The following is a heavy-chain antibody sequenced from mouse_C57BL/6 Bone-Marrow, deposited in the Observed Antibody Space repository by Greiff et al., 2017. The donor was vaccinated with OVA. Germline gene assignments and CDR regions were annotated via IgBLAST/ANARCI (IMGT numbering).Heavy chain of an antibody. D-gene: IGHD2-4*01. CDR1: GYAFTNYL. Sequence: VQLQESGAELVRPGTSVKVSCKASGYAFTNYLIEWVKQRPGQGLEWIGVINPGSGGPTYNEKFKGKATLTADKSSSTAYMQLSSLTSEDSAVYFCARYRAIYYDYDDPHWYFDVWGTGTTVTVSS. V-gene: IGHV1-54*01. J-gene: IGHJ1*03. CDR2: INPGSGGP. CDR3: ARYRAIYYDYDDPHWYFDV.